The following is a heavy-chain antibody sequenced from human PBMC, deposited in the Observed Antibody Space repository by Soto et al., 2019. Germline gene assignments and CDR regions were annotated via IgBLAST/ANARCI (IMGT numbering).Heavy chain of an antibody. D-gene: IGHD5-12*01. CDR2: ISGSGGST. CDR3: AKVGGSGRDY. Sequence: GWSLRLSCAASGFTFSSYAMSWVRQAPGKGLEWVSSISGSGGSTYYADSVKGRFTISRDNSKNTLYLQMSSLRAEDTAVYLCAKVGGSGRDYWGQETLLTASS. CDR1: GFTFSSYA. J-gene: IGHJ4*02. V-gene: IGHV3-23*01.